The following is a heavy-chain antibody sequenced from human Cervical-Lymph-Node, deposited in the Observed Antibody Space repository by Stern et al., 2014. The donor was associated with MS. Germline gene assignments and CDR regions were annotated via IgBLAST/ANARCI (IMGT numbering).Heavy chain of an antibody. D-gene: IGHD1-1*01. CDR3: ARGDDKTSYDY. J-gene: IGHJ4*02. Sequence: VQLVESGAEVKKPGASVKVSCKASGYTFTNNGINWVRLAPGQGPEWMGWVSTYNDNTKYAKKLRSRVTMTTDTSTSTAYMELRSLRSDDTAVYYCARGDDKTSYDYWGQGTLVTVSS. CDR1: GYTFTNNG. CDR2: VSTYNDNT. V-gene: IGHV1-18*01.